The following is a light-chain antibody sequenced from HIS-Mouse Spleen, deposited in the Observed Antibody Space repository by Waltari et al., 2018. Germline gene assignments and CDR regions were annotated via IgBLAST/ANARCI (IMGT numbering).Light chain of an antibody. Sequence: SYELTQPPSVSVSPGQTARITCSGDALPKPYAYWYQQKPGQAPVVVRYTDSERPSGIPERFSGSSSGTTVTLTISGVQAEDEADYYCQSADSSGNYVVFGGGTKLTVL. V-gene: IGLV3-25*03. CDR1: ALPKPY. J-gene: IGLJ2*01. CDR3: QSADSSGNYVV. CDR2: TDS.